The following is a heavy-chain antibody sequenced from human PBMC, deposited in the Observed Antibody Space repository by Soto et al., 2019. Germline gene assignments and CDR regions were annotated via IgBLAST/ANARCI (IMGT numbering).Heavy chain of an antibody. V-gene: IGHV1-24*01. CDR2: FDPEDGET. D-gene: IGHD4-4*01. CDR3: APSTRGAYSDRFDN. J-gene: IGHJ4*02. CDR1: GYTLTELS. Sequence: ASLKVSCKVSGYTLTELSMHWVRQAPGKGLEWMGGFDPEDGETIYAQKFQGRVTMTEDTSTDTAYMELSSLRSEDTAVYYCAPSTRGAYSDRFDNWGLGTVVTVSS.